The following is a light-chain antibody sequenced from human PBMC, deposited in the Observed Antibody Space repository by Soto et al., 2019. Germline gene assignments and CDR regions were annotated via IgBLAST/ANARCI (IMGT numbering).Light chain of an antibody. Sequence: ELVLTQSPGTLSLSPGERATLSCRASQTIASNYLAWYQQRPGQAPRLLIYGASTRATGIPDRFSGSASGTDFTLTIGRLEPEDFAVYYCHQYSDSPLTFGPGTKVDIK. V-gene: IGKV3-20*01. CDR2: GAS. CDR3: HQYSDSPLT. CDR1: QTIASNY. J-gene: IGKJ3*01.